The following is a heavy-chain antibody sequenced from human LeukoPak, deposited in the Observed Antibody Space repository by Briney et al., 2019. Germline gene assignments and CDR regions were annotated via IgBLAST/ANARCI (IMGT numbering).Heavy chain of an antibody. CDR2: RYYSGST. V-gene: IGHV4-39*07. CDR1: GGSISSSRYY. J-gene: IGHJ3*02. D-gene: IGHD2-8*01. CDR3: ARVTNSLAFAI. Sequence: SETLSLTCTVSGGSISSSRYYWGWIRQPPGKGLEWIGSRYYSGSTYYNPSLKRRVTISVDTSKNQFSLKLSSVTAADTAVYYCARVTNSLAFAIWGQGTLVTVSS.